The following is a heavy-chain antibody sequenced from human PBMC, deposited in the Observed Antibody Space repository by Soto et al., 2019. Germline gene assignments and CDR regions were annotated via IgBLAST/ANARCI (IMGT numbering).Heavy chain of an antibody. V-gene: IGHV3-30*18. Sequence: QVQLVESGGGVVQPGRSLRLSCAASGFTFSTYGLHWVRQAPGKGLEWVAVISYDGTNTYYADSVKGRFTISRANSKSTLYLQMHSRRAGETAVYYCAKDTDSYSYVFDRPGGVDYWGQGTLVTVSS. J-gene: IGHJ4*02. CDR2: ISYDGTNT. D-gene: IGHD5-18*01. CDR1: GFTFSTYG. CDR3: AKDTDSYSYVFDRPGGVDY.